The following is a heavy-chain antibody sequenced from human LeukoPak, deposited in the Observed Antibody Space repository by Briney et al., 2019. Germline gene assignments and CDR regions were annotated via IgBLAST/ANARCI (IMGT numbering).Heavy chain of an antibody. CDR1: GDSISSSSSY. Sequence: SETLSLTCTVSGDSISSSSSYWGWIRQPPGEGLEWIGSIYYSGSTYYNTSLKSRVTISVDTSKNQFSLKLSSVTAADTAVYYCARVGNGYKIWGAFDIWGQGTMVTVSS. J-gene: IGHJ3*02. CDR3: ARVGNGYKIWGAFDI. D-gene: IGHD5-24*01. V-gene: IGHV4-39*07. CDR2: IYYSGST.